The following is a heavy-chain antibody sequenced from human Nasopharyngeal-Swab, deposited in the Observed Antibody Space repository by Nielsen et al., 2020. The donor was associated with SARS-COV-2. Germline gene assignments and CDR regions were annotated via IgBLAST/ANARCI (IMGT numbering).Heavy chain of an antibody. J-gene: IGHJ6*02. V-gene: IGHV4-59*01. D-gene: IGHD6-6*01. Sequence: WIRQPPGKGLEWIGYIYYSGSTNYNPSLKSRVTISVDTSKNQFSLKLSSVTAADTAVYYCARVEGYSSSSYNYYYYGMDVWGQGTTVTVSS. CDR3: ARVEGYSSSSYNYYYYGMDV. CDR2: IYYSGST.